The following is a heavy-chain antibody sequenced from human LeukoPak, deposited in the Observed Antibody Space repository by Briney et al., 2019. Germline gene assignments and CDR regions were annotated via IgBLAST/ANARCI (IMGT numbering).Heavy chain of an antibody. CDR2: HYDSGST. V-gene: IGHV4-59*08. J-gene: IGHJ4*02. D-gene: IGHD4-17*01. CDR3: ARHSWVNGYFDY. Sequence: KPSETLSLTCTVSSGPFYSYYWSWIRQAPGKGLEWIGYHYDSGSTHYNPSLKSRVTISLDTSKNQFSLNLSSVTAADTAVYYCARHSWVNGYFDYWGQGTLVTVSS. CDR1: SGPFYSYY.